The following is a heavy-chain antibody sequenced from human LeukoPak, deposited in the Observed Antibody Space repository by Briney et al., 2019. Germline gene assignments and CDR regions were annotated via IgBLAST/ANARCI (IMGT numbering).Heavy chain of an antibody. J-gene: IGHJ3*02. CDR1: GFTFRSYA. D-gene: IGHD5-24*01. V-gene: IGHV3-23*01. CDR2: ISGTYST. Sequence: SGGSLRLSCAASGFTFRSYAMSWVRQAPGKGLEWVSGISGTYSTYYADSVKGRFTISRDNSKNTLYLQMNSLRAEDTAVYYCARPRRDGYKGAFDIWGQGTMATVSS. CDR3: ARPRRDGYKGAFDI.